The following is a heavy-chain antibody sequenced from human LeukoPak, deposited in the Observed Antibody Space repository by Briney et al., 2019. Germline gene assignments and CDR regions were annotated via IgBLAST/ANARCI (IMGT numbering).Heavy chain of an antibody. CDR3: ARGGETGTFYYYYMDV. Sequence: GGSLRLSCAASGFTFSSYWMSWVRQAPGKGLEWVANIKQDGSEKYYVDSVKGRFTISRDNAKNSLYLQMNSLRAEDTAVYYCARGGETGTFYYYYMDVWGKGTTVTVSS. D-gene: IGHD1-1*01. CDR1: GFTFSSYW. J-gene: IGHJ6*03. V-gene: IGHV3-7*01. CDR2: IKQDGSEK.